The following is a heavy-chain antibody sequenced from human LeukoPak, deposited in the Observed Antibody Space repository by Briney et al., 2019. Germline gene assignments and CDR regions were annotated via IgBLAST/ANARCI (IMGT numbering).Heavy chain of an antibody. J-gene: IGHJ4*02. CDR3: ARRAPYSYEWSTLDY. CDR2: IYYSGST. V-gene: IGHV4-59*08. D-gene: IGHD5-18*01. CDR1: GGSISSYY. Sequence: TSETLSLTCTVSGGSISSYYWSWIRQPPGKGLEWIGYIYYSGSTNYNPSLKSRVTISVDTSKNQFSLKLSSVTAADTAVYYCARRAPYSYEWSTLDYWGQGTLVTVSS.